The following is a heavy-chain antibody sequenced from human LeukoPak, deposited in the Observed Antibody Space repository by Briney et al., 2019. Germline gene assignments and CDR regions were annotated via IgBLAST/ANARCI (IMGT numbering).Heavy chain of an antibody. Sequence: ASVKVSCKASGYTFTSYDINWVRQATGQGVEWMGWMNPNSGNTGYAQKFQGRVTMTRNTSISTAYMELSSLRSEDTAVYYCARPLYYDSSGYYSYWGQGTLVTVSS. D-gene: IGHD3-22*01. J-gene: IGHJ4*02. CDR2: MNPNSGNT. CDR3: ARPLYYDSSGYYSY. V-gene: IGHV1-8*01. CDR1: GYTFTSYD.